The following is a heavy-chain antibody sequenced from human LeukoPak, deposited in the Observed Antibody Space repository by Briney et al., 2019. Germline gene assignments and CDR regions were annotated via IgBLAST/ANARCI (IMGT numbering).Heavy chain of an antibody. Sequence: PGGPLRLSCAASGFTFRSSWMSWVRLAPGKGLEWVGNIRPDGSEKQYVDSVKGRFTISRDNAQNSLFLQMNSLSAEDTAVYYCAKFGRVPSPVHWGQGTLVTVSS. J-gene: IGHJ4*02. V-gene: IGHV3-7*01. CDR1: GFTFRSSW. CDR2: IRPDGSEK. D-gene: IGHD3-16*01. CDR3: AKFGRVPSPVH.